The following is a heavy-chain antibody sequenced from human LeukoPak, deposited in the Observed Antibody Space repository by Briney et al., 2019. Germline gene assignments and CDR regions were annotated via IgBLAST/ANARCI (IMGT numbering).Heavy chain of an antibody. J-gene: IGHJ4*02. V-gene: IGHV1-18*01. CDR3: ARVRSYCSSTSCYSFDY. CDR1: GYTFTSYG. D-gene: IGHD2-2*01. Sequence: GASVKVSCKASGYTFTSYGISWVRQAPGQGLEWMGWISANNGNTNYAQKLQGRVTMTTDTSTSTAYMELRSLRSDDTAVCSCARVRSYCSSTSCYSFDYWGQGTLVTVSS. CDR2: ISANNGNT.